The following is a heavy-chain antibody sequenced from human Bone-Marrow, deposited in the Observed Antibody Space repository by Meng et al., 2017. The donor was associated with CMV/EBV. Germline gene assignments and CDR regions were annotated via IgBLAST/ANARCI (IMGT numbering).Heavy chain of an antibody. CDR2: IYYSGST. CDR3: ARGGYGDYEYDY. D-gene: IGHD4-17*01. CDR1: GGSISSYY. Sequence: SETLSLTCTVSGGSISSYYWSWIRQPPGKGLEWIGYIYYSGSTNYNPSLKSRVTISVDTSKNQFSLKLSSVTAADTAVYYCARGGYGDYEYDYWGQGTLVTVPS. V-gene: IGHV4-59*01. J-gene: IGHJ4*02.